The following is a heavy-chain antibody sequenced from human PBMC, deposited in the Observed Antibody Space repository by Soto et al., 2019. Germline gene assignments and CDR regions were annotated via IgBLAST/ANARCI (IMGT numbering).Heavy chain of an antibody. V-gene: IGHV4-4*02. CDR3: ARLGSQPDYYDSSVSDY. Sequence: SETLSLTCAVSGGSISSSNWWSWVRQPPGKGLEWIGEIYHSGSTNYNPSLKSRVTISVDKSKNQFSLKLSSVTAADTAVYYCARLGSQPDYYDSSVSDYWGQGTLVTVSS. CDR1: GGSISSSNW. J-gene: IGHJ4*02. CDR2: IYHSGST. D-gene: IGHD3-22*01.